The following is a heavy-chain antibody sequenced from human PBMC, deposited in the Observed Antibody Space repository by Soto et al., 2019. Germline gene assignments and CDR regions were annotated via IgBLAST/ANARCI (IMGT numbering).Heavy chain of an antibody. CDR2: ISGSGGST. CDR3: AKDLKGALKGGVIVNPPYYFDY. D-gene: IGHD3-16*02. V-gene: IGHV3-23*01. J-gene: IGHJ4*02. Sequence: GGSLRLSCAASGFTFSSYAMSWVRQAPGKGPEWVSAISGSGGSTYYADSVKGRFTISRDNSKNTLYLQMNSLRAEDTAVYYCAKDLKGALKGGVIVNPPYYFDYWGQGTLVTVSS. CDR1: GFTFSSYA.